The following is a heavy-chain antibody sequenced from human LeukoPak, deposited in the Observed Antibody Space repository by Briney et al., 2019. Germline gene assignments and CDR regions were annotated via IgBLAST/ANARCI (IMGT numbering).Heavy chain of an antibody. J-gene: IGHJ4*02. CDR2: INHSGST. Sequence: SETLSLTCAVYGGSFSGYYWSWIRQPPGKELEWIGEINHSGSTNYNPSLKSRVTISVDTSKNQFSLKLSSVTAADTAVYYCATLRLRSDRRYRNSSGWYHDYWGQGTLVTVSS. D-gene: IGHD6-19*01. V-gene: IGHV4-34*01. CDR1: GGSFSGYY. CDR3: ATLRLRSDRRYRNSSGWYHDY.